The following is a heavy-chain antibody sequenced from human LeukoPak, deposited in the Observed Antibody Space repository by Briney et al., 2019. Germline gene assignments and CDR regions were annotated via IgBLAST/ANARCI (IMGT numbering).Heavy chain of an antibody. CDR1: GYSFTSYW. Sequence: GESLKISCKGSGYSFTSYWIGWVRQMPGKGLEWMGIIYPGDSDTRYSPSFQGQVTISADKSISTAYLQWSSLKASDTAMYYCARHAWDYHFWSGPIDYWGQGTLVTVSS. CDR2: IYPGDSDT. V-gene: IGHV5-51*01. CDR3: ARHAWDYHFWSGPIDY. D-gene: IGHD3-3*01. J-gene: IGHJ4*02.